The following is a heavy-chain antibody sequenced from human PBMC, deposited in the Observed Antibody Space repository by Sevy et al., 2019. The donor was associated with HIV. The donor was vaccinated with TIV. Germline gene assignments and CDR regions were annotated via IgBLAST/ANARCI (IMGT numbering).Heavy chain of an antibody. CDR2: ISFGGGKI. Sequence: GGSLRLSCAASGFAFCDYSMSWIRQAPGKGLEWVATISFGGGKINYADSVKGRFTISRDNSKNSFYLQMDNLRVEDMALYYCAREGCTSAHDYWGQGTRVTVSS. CDR1: GFAFCDYS. CDR3: AREGCTSAHDY. J-gene: IGHJ4*02. D-gene: IGHD2-8*01. V-gene: IGHV3-23*01.